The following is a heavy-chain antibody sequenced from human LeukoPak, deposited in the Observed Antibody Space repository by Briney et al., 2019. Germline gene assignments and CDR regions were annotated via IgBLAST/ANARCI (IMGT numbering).Heavy chain of an antibody. CDR2: ISYDGSNK. CDR3: ARGESSSWYEDY. CDR1: GFTFSSYA. J-gene: IGHJ4*02. Sequence: GGSLRLPCAASGFTFSSYAMHWVRQAPGKGLEWVAVISYDGSNKYYADSVKGRFTISRDKSKNTLYLQMNSLRAEDTAVYYCARGESSSWYEDYWGQGTLVTVSS. D-gene: IGHD6-13*01. V-gene: IGHV3-30-3*01.